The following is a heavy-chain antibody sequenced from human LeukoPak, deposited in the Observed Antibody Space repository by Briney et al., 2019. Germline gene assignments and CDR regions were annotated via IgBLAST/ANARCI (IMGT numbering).Heavy chain of an antibody. V-gene: IGHV4-59*01. D-gene: IGHD6-19*01. CDR2: MNYSGST. J-gene: IGHJ3*02. Sequence: SSETLSLTCTVSGGSISSYYWSWIRQPPGKGLEWIGYMNYSGSTNYNTSLKSRVTISVDTSKNQFSLKLSSVTAADTAVYYCAREADSSGWYGDAFDIWGQGTMVTVSS. CDR3: AREADSSGWYGDAFDI. CDR1: GGSISSYY.